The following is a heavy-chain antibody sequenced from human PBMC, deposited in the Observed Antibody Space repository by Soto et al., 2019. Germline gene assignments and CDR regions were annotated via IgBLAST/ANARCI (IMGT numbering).Heavy chain of an antibody. CDR2: ISAYNGNT. Sequence: VKVSCKASGFTFTSYGISWVRQAPGQGLEWMGWISAYNGNTNYAQKLQGRVTMTTDTSTSTAYMELRSLRSDDTAVYYCARVYGRVVRWWFDPWGQGTLVTVSS. V-gene: IGHV1-18*01. CDR3: ARVYGRVVRWWFDP. D-gene: IGHD2-15*01. CDR1: GFTFTSYG. J-gene: IGHJ5*02.